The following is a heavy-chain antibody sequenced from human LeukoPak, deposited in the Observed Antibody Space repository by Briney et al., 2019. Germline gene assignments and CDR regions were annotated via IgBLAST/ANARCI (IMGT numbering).Heavy chain of an antibody. J-gene: IGHJ4*02. D-gene: IGHD4-17*01. CDR1: GYTFTSYY. Sequence: ASVKVSCKASGYTFTSYYMHWVRQAPGQGLEWMGIINPSGGSTSYAQKFQGRVTMTRDTSTSTVYMELSSLRSEDTAVCYCARVPATVTTAAPFDYWGQGTLVTVSS. CDR2: INPSGGST. CDR3: ARVPATVTTAAPFDY. V-gene: IGHV1-46*01.